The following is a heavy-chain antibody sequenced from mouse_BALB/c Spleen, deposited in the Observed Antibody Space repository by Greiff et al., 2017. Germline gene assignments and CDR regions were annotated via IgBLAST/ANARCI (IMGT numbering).Heavy chain of an antibody. J-gene: IGHJ2*01. CDR2: INPSTGYT. CDR1: GYTFTSYW. CDR3: ARSTTDYFDY. V-gene: IGHV1-7*01. D-gene: IGHD1-1*01. Sequence: QVQLQQSGAELAKPGASVKMSCKASGYTFTSYWMHWVKQRPGQGLEWIGYINPSTGYTEYNQKFKDKATLTADKSSSTAYMQLSSLTSEDPAVYYCARSTTDYFDYWGQGTTLTVSS.